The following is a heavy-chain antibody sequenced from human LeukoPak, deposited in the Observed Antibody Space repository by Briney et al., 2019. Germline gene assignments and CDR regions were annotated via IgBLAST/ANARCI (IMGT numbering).Heavy chain of an antibody. CDR2: IRSSGTHI. V-gene: IGHV3-21*04. CDR3: ARVVGYFGWQQGDYYYYYIDV. J-gene: IGHJ6*03. CDR1: GFTFSSYS. Sequence: PGGSLRLSCSASGFTFSSYSMNWVRQAPGKGLEWVSSIRSSGTHIYYADSVKGRFTISRSNAKNSLFLQMNSLRVEDTAVYYCARVVGYFGWQQGDYYYYYIDVWGNGTTVTVSS. D-gene: IGHD3-9*01.